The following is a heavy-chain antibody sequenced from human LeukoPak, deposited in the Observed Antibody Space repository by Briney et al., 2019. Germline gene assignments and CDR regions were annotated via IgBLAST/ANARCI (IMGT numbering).Heavy chain of an antibody. V-gene: IGHV1-18*01. D-gene: IGHD1-26*01. CDR2: ISAYNAYT. CDR1: GYTFSSYG. J-gene: IGHJ4*02. CDR3: ARSGRGTYYYFDL. Sequence: ASVNVSCKASGYTFSSYGISWVRQAPGQGLEWMGWISAYNAYTHYAQKLQGRVTMTTDTSTSTAYMELRSLRSDDTAVYYCARSGRGTYYYFDLWGQGTLVTVSS.